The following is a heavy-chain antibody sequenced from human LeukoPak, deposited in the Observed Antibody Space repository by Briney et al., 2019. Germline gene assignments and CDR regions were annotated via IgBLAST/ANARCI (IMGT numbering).Heavy chain of an antibody. CDR1: GFTVSSNY. CDR3: PPCCRSSWYDY. CDR2: IYSGGST. D-gene: IGHD6-13*01. Sequence: PGGSLRLSCAASGFTVSSNYMSWVRQAPGKGLEWVSVIYSGGSTYYADSVKGRFTISRDNSKNTLFLQMNSLRAEDTAVYYCPPCCRSSWYDYWGQGTLVTVSS. V-gene: IGHV3-53*05. J-gene: IGHJ4*02.